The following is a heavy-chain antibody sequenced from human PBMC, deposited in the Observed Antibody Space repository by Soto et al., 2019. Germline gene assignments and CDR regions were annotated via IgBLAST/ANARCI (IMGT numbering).Heavy chain of an antibody. Sequence: SETLSLTCTVSGGSISSSSYYWGLIRQPPGKGLEWIVSIYYRRSTYYTPSLKSRVTISVDTYKNQLSLTLSSVTAADRAVYSCARPARSSSVWGQGTLVTVSS. CDR2: IYYRRST. D-gene: IGHD6-6*01. CDR3: ARPARSSSV. V-gene: IGHV4-39*01. J-gene: IGHJ4*02. CDR1: GGSISSSSYY.